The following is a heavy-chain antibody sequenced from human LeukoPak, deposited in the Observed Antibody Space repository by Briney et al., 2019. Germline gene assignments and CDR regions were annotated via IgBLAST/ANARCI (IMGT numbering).Heavy chain of an antibody. V-gene: IGHV1-18*01. J-gene: IGHJ4*02. D-gene: IGHD2-2*02. Sequence: ASVKVSCKASGNTFTSYGISWVRQAPGQGLEWMGWMSAYNGNTNYAQKLQGRVTMTTDTSTSTAYMELRSLRSDDTAVYYCASEGYCSSTSCYTRSLDYWGQGTLVTVSS. CDR1: GNTFTSYG. CDR3: ASEGYCSSTSCYTRSLDY. CDR2: MSAYNGNT.